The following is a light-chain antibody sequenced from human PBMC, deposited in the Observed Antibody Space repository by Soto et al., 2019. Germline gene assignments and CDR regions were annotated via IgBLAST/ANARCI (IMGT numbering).Light chain of an antibody. V-gene: IGKV1-33*01. CDR2: DGS. CDR1: QDISNF. J-gene: IGKJ4*01. Sequence: DIQMTQSPSSLSGSIGDRVTITCQASQDISNFLNWYQQKPGKAPNLLIYDGSTLATGAPSRFSGGGFGTHFTLTISSLQPEDIATYYCHQYFNPRTFGGGTKVDIK. CDR3: HQYFNPRT.